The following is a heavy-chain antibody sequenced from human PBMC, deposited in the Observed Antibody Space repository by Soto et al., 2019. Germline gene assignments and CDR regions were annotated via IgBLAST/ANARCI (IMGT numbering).Heavy chain of an antibody. CDR1: GGSNSSGDYY. D-gene: IGHD2-8*01. CDR3: ARDVRPAHTNWFDP. J-gene: IGHJ5*02. V-gene: IGHV4-31*03. Sequence: QVQLQESGPGLVKPSQTLSLTCTVSGGSNSSGDYYWSWVRQHPGKGLEWIGYIYHSGSTYYNPSLKSRVTISVDTSKNQFSLKLSSVTAADTAVYYCARDVRPAHTNWFDPWGQGTLVTVSS. CDR2: IYHSGST.